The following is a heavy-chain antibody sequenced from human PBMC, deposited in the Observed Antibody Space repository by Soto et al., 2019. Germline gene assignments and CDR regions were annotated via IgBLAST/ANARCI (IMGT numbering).Heavy chain of an antibody. CDR3: AREQQPANWFDP. Sequence: SETLSLTCAVYGLSFSGYYWSWIRQPPGKGLEWIGEINHSGSTNYNPSLKSRVTISVDTSKNQFSLKLSSVTAADTAVYYCAREQQPANWFDPWGQGTLVTVSS. CDR2: INHSGST. V-gene: IGHV4-34*01. CDR1: GLSFSGYY. D-gene: IGHD6-13*01. J-gene: IGHJ5*02.